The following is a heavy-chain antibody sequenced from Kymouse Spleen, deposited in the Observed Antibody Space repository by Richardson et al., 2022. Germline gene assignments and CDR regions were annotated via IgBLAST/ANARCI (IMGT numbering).Heavy chain of an antibody. V-gene: IGHV3-30*18. CDR2: ISYDGSNK. J-gene: IGHJ6*02. CDR3: ASYYDILTGYRGMDV. Sequence: QVQLVESGGGVVQPGRSLRLSCAASGFTFSSYGMHWVRQAPGKGLEWVAVISYDGSNKYYADSVKGRFTISRDNSKNTLYLQMNSLRAEDTAVYYCASYYDILTGYRGMDVWGQGTTVTVSS. D-gene: IGHD3-9*01. CDR1: GFTFSSYG.